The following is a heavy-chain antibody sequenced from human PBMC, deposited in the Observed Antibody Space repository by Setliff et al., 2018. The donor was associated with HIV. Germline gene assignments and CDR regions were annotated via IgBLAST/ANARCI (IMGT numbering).Heavy chain of an antibody. Sequence: SETLSLTCAVYGGSFSTYYWSWIRQTPEKGLEWIGEINHSGNTNNNPSFKSRLTISIDTSKNHYSLNLRPVTAADTAVYYCARGALSLTMTKLLSFFAFWGQGTLVTVSS. CDR3: ARGALSLTMTKLLSFFAF. J-gene: IGHJ4*02. V-gene: IGHV4-34*01. CDR1: GGSFSTYY. CDR2: INHSGNT. D-gene: IGHD3-22*01.